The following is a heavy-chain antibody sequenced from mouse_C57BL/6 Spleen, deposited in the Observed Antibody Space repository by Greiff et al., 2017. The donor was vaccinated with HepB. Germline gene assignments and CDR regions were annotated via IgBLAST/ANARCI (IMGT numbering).Heavy chain of an antibody. CDR1: GYTFTSYT. CDR2: INPSSGYT. CDR3: ARSSYDGYYVLFAY. Sequence: QVQLQQSGAELARPGASVKMSCKASGYTFTSYTMHWVKQRPGQGLAWIGYINPSSGYTKYNQKFKDKATLTADKSSSTAYMQLSSLTSEDSAVYYCARSSYDGYYVLFAYWGQGTLVTVSA. D-gene: IGHD2-3*01. J-gene: IGHJ3*01. V-gene: IGHV1-4*01.